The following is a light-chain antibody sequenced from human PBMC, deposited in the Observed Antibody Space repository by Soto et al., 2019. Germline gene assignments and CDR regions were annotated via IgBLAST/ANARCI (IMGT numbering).Light chain of an antibody. V-gene: IGKV4-1*01. Sequence: DIVMTQSPDSLAVSLGEEATINCRSSRSLLSSSTNENHLAWYQQKPGQPPRVLFYWATTRQFGVPDRFTGSGSGTDFTLTISNLQAEDVAVYYCQQHYSPPMYTFGQGTKLEIK. CDR1: RSLLSSSTNENH. J-gene: IGKJ2*01. CDR3: QQHYSPPMYT. CDR2: WAT.